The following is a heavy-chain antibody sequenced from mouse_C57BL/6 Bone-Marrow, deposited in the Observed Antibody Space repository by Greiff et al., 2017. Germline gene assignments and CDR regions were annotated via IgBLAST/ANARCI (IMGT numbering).Heavy chain of an antibody. Sequence: EVQGVESGEGLVKPGGSLKLSCAASGFTFSSYAMSWVRQTPEKRLEWVAYISSGGDYIYYAATVKGRFTISRDNARNTLYLQMSSLKSEDTAMYYCTRDTYSNPWFAYWGQGTLVTVSA. CDR2: ISSGGDYI. CDR1: GFTFSSYA. CDR3: TRDTYSNPWFAY. V-gene: IGHV5-9-1*02. J-gene: IGHJ3*01. D-gene: IGHD2-5*01.